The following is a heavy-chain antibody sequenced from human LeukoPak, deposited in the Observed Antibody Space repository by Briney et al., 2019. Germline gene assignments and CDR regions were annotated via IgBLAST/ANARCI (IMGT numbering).Heavy chain of an antibody. CDR3: AKERQGPYSIGPFDH. Sequence: GRSLRLSCAASGFTFSSYGMHWVRQAPGKGLEWASFTRYDGSNKYYEDSVKGRFTISRDNSKNTLYLQMNSLRSEDTAVYYCAKERQGPYSIGPFDHWGQGTLVTVSS. CDR1: GFTFSSYG. CDR2: TRYDGSNK. V-gene: IGHV3-30*02. J-gene: IGHJ4*02. D-gene: IGHD6-25*01.